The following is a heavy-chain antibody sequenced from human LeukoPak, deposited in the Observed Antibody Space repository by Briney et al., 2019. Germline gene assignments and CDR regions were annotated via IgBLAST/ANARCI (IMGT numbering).Heavy chain of an antibody. CDR1: GYTFISYY. J-gene: IGHJ4*02. CDR3: ARSLAVADDFDY. V-gene: IGHV1-46*01. CDR2: INPSSGST. Sequence: ASVKVSCKASGYTFISYYMHWVRQAPGQGLEWMGIINPSSGSTNYAQKFQGRVTMTRDTSTSTVYMELSSLRSDDTAVYYCARSLAVADDFDYWGQGTLVTVSS. D-gene: IGHD6-19*01.